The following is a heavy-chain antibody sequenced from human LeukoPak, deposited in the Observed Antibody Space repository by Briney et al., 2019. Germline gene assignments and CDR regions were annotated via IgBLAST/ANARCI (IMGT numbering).Heavy chain of an antibody. Sequence: GGSLRPSCAASVFTSRSYSMNWVGQAPGKGLRGVSYISSSSSTIYYADSAKRRFPISRDNAKNSLYLQMNSLRAEDTAVYYCAREMATMESAVDYWGQGTLVTVSS. CDR3: AREMATMESAVDY. J-gene: IGHJ4*02. D-gene: IGHD5-24*01. CDR1: VFTSRSYS. V-gene: IGHV3-48*01. CDR2: ISSSSSTI.